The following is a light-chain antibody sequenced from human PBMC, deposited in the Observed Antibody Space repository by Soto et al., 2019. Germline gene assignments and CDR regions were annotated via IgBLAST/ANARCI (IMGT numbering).Light chain of an antibody. V-gene: IGLV1-44*01. J-gene: IGLJ3*02. Sequence: QSVLTQPPSVSAAPGQKVTISCSGSNSNIGSNSVSWYQQLPGTAPKLLIYSTDLRPSGVPDRFSGSKSGTSASLAISGLQSEDEADYYCATWDVTLNIWVFGGGTKLTVL. CDR2: STD. CDR3: ATWDVTLNIWV. CDR1: NSNIGSNS.